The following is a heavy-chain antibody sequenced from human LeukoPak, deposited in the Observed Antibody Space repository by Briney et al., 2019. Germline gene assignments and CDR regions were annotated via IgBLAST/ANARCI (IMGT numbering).Heavy chain of an antibody. CDR2: INHSGST. D-gene: IGHD3-10*01. V-gene: IGHV4-34*01. J-gene: IGHJ3*02. CDR1: GGSFSGYY. Sequence: LETLSLTCAVYGGSFSGYYWSWIRQPPGKGLEWIGEINHSGSTNYNPSLKSRVTISVDTSKNQFSLKLSSVTAADTAVYYCARPQYYYGSGSYDAFDIWGQGTMVTVSS. CDR3: ARPQYYYGSGSYDAFDI.